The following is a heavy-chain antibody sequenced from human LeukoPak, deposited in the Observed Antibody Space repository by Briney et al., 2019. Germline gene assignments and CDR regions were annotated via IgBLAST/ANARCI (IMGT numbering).Heavy chain of an antibody. J-gene: IGHJ4*02. CDR2: IRSKANSYAT. CDR3: TALITFGGVTRYYFDY. Sequence: GGSLRLSCAASGFTFSGSAMHWVRQASGKGLEWVGRIRSKANSYATAYAASVKSRFTISRDDSKNTAYLQMNSLKTEDTAVYYCTALITFGGVTRYYFDYWGQGTLVTVSS. D-gene: IGHD3-16*01. CDR1: GFTFSGSA. V-gene: IGHV3-73*01.